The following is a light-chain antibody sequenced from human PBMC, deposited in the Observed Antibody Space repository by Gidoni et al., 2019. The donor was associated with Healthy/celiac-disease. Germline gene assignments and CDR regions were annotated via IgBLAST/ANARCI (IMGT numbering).Light chain of an antibody. J-gene: IGKJ5*01. Sequence: DIVLKQSPATLSLSPGKRATLSCRASQSISRYLAWYQLKPGQAPRLLTYDASNRATGIPARFSGSGSGTDWTEFTLTINSVEPEDVAIYYCQQRGYWPITFGQGTRLEIK. CDR2: DAS. CDR1: QSISRY. CDR3: QQRGYWPIT. V-gene: IGKV3-11*01.